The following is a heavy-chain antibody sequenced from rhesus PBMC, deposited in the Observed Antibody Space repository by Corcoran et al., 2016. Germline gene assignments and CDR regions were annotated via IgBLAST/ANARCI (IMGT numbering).Heavy chain of an antibody. CDR2: IYVSSGST. V-gene: IGHV4-76*01. CDR3: ATLHGSTDNRFDV. D-gene: IGHD4-29*01. Sequence: QVQRQESGPGVVKPSETLSLPCAVSGGSIRLGYDLSWVSQPPVKGLEWIGYIYVSSGSTTYNQSFKNRVTSSKAASKNHFSLKLSSVTAADTAVYYCATLHGSTDNRFDVWGPGVLVTVSS. CDR1: GGSIRLGYD. J-gene: IGHJ5-1*01.